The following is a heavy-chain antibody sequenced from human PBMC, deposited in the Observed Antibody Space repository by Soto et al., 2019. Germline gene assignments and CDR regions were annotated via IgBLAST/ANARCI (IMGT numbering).Heavy chain of an antibody. J-gene: IGHJ5*02. CDR3: ERGRFHSWFDP. CDR2: IFSNDEK. D-gene: IGHD1-26*01. Sequence: GXGPTLVTTTATPTLTCTVAWFSLSNARMGVSCIRQPPGKALEWLAHIFSNDEKSYSTSLKSRLTISKDTSKSQVVLTMTNMDPVDTATYYCERGRFHSWFDPWGQGTLVTVSS. CDR1: WFSLSNARMG. V-gene: IGHV2-26*01.